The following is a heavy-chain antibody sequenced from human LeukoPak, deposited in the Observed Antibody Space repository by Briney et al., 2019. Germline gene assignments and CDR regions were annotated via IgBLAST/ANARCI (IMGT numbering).Heavy chain of an antibody. CDR3: TSSGYSYYY. D-gene: IGHD5-18*01. CDR1: GLTFSGSA. CDR2: IRSKANNSAT. J-gene: IGHJ4*02. Sequence: GGSLKLSCAPSGLTFSGSAMHWVRQASGNGLEWLGRIRSKANNSATTYAASVKGRFTISRDDLKNTAYLQINSLETEDTAVYYCTSSGYSYYYWGQGTLVTVSS. V-gene: IGHV3-73*01.